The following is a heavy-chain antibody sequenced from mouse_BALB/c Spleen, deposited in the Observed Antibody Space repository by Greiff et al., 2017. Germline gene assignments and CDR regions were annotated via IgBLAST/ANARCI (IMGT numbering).Heavy chain of an antibody. V-gene: IGHV5-15*02. CDR3: ARSLLRLQFAY. CDR2: ISNLAYSS. D-gene: IGHD1-2*01. CDR1: GFTFSDYG. J-gene: IGHJ3*01. Sequence: EVKLVESGGGLVQPGGSRKLSCAASGFTFSDYGMAWVRQAPGKGPEWVAFISNLAYSSYYADTVTGRFTISRANAKNTLYLEMSSLRAEDTAMYDCARSLLRLQFAYWGQGTLVTVSA.